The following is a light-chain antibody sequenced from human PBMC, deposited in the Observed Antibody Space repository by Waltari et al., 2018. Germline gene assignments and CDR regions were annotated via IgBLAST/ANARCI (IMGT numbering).Light chain of an antibody. Sequence: DIQMTQSPSSVSASVGDRVTITCRASQGIGTWVAWYQQKPGKAPKLLIYGASSLQSAVPSRFSGSGSGTEFTLTISSLQPEDFAIYYCHQRSNWPRTFGQGTRLEI. V-gene: IGKV1-12*01. CDR3: HQRSNWPRT. CDR2: GAS. J-gene: IGKJ5*01. CDR1: QGIGTW.